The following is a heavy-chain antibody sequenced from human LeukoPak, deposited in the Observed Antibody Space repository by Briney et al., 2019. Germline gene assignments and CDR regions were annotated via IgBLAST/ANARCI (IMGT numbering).Heavy chain of an antibody. J-gene: IGHJ1*01. CDR2: FYSGGKT. CDR3: AKDLSPRVTTVTTGYFQH. D-gene: IGHD4-17*01. Sequence: GGSLRLSCAASGFTFSSSYMSWVRQAPGKGLEWVSVFYSGGKTYYTDSVKGRFTISRDNSKNTLYLQMNSLRAEDTAVYYCAKDLSPRVTTVTTGYFQHWGQGTLVTVSS. V-gene: IGHV3-53*01. CDR1: GFTFSSSY.